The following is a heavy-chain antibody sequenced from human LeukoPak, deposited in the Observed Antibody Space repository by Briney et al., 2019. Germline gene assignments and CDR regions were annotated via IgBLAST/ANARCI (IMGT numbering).Heavy chain of an antibody. D-gene: IGHD3-9*01. CDR1: GFTFSSYS. Sequence: GGSLRLSCAASGFTFSSYSMNWVRQAPGKGLEWVSSISSSYIYYADSVKGRFTISRDNAKNSLYLQMNSLRAEDTAVYYCARDYFLTVYYYFDYWGQGTLVTVSS. CDR2: ISSSYI. CDR3: ARDYFLTVYYYFDY. J-gene: IGHJ4*02. V-gene: IGHV3-21*01.